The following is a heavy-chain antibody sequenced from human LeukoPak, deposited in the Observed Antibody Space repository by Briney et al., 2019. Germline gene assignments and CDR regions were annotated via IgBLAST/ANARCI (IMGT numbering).Heavy chain of an antibody. J-gene: IGHJ1*01. CDR3: ARDRSANDQGRYFQH. CDR2: INPNSGGT. V-gene: IGHV1-2*02. Sequence: GASVKVSCKASGYTFTGYYMHWMRQAPGQGLEWMGWINPNSGGTNYAQKFQGRVTMTRDTSISTAYMELSRLRSDDTAVYYCARDRSANDQGRYFQHWGQGTLVTVSS. D-gene: IGHD3-16*01. CDR1: GYTFTGYY.